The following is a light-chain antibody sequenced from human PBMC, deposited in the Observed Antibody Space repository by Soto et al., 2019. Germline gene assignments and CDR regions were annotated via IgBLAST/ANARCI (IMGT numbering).Light chain of an antibody. CDR1: QNISSD. Sequence: EIVMTQSPPTLSLSPGESATLSCRASQNISSDLAWYQQKTGQVPRLIIYDASTRAADIEGRFSGSGSETDLNLTISRLQPEDVATYYCQKYNSAPWTCGQGTKVDIK. CDR3: QKYNSAPWT. V-gene: IGKV3D-15*01. J-gene: IGKJ1*01. CDR2: DAS.